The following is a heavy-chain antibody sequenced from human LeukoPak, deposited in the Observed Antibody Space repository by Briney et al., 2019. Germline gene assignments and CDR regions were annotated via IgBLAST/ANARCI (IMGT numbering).Heavy chain of an antibody. V-gene: IGHV1-2*02. J-gene: IGHJ6*02. CDR1: GYTFTCYY. Sequence: ASVTVSCKASGYTFTCYYMHWVRQAPGQGLEWMGWINPNSGGTNYAQKFQGRVTMTRDTSISTAYMELSRLRSDDTAVYYCARTQISSSWYFSSYYYGMDVWGQGTTVTVSS. CDR3: ARTQISSSWYFSSYYYGMDV. D-gene: IGHD6-13*01. CDR2: INPNSGGT.